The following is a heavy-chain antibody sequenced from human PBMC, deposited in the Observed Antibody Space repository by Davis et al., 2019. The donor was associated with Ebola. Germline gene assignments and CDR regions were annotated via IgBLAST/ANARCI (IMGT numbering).Heavy chain of an antibody. CDR2: ISGTGSGT. CDR3: ARELSAFSGYYV. CDR1: GFTFSSHA. D-gene: IGHD3-22*01. J-gene: IGHJ4*02. Sequence: GESLKISCAASGFTFSSHAMRWVRQAPGKVLEWVSGISGTGSGTYYADFVKGRFTISRDNSKNTLYLQMNDLRAEDTAVYYCARELSAFSGYYVWGQGTLVTVSS. V-gene: IGHV3-23*01.